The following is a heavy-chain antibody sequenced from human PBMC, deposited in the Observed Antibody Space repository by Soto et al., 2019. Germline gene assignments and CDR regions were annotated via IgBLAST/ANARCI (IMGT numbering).Heavy chain of an antibody. D-gene: IGHD5-18*01. Sequence: NPSETLSLTCTVSGGSISSGGYYWSWIRQHPGKGLEWIGYIYYSGCTYYNPSLKSRVTISVDTSKNQFSLKPSSVTAAATAVYYCARDGSYGYYYYYGMDVWRQETTVAVS. V-gene: IGHV4-31*03. CDR3: ARDGSYGYYYYYGMDV. J-gene: IGHJ6*02. CDR2: IYYSGCT. CDR1: GGSISSGGYY.